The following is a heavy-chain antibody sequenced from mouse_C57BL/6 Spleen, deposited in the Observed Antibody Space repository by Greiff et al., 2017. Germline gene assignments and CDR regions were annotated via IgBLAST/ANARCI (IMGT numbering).Heavy chain of an antibody. CDR2: IYPGSGNT. J-gene: IGHJ2*01. V-gene: IGHV1-81*01. CDR3: ARGEEYDGDDYFDD. Sequence: QVQLKQSGAELARPGASVKLSCKASGYTFTSYGISWVKQRTGQGLEWIGEIYPGSGNTYYNEKFKGKATLTADKSSSTAYMELRSLTSEDSAVYFCARGEEYDGDDYFDDWGKGTTVTVSS. D-gene: IGHD2-13*01. CDR1: GYTFTSYG.